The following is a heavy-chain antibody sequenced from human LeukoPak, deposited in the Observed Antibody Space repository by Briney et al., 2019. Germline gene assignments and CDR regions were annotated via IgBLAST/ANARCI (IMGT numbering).Heavy chain of an antibody. D-gene: IGHD5-12*01. CDR1: GFTLSTYN. V-gene: IGHV3-21*06. J-gene: IGHJ4*02. CDR3: ARETGWLFDY. CDR2: VSTSSSYI. Sequence: GGSLRLSCAASGFTLSTYNMKWVRQAPRKGLEWVSSVSTSSSYIYYADSVKGRFTISRDNAKNLLFLQVNSLRVEDTAVYYCARETGWLFDYWGQGTLVTVSS.